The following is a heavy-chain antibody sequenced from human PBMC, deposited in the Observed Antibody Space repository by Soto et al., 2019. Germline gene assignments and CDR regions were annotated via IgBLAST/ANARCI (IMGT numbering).Heavy chain of an antibody. CDR1: GFTFSSYS. V-gene: IGHV3-48*02. J-gene: IGHJ6*03. Sequence: GGSLRLSCAASGFTFSSYSMNWVRQAPGKGLEWVSYISSSSSTIDYADSVKGPFTISRDNAKNSLYLQMNSLRDKDTAVYYCARYEGGYDSNCYYYMDVWGKGTTVTVSS. D-gene: IGHD5-12*01. CDR3: ARYEGGYDSNCYYYMDV. CDR2: ISSSSSTI.